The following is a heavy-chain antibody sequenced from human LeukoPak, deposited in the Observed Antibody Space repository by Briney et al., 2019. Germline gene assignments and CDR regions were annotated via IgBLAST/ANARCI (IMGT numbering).Heavy chain of an antibody. CDR1: GFTFSSYA. J-gene: IGHJ3*02. CDR3: ARGGYSYGFSRDAFDI. CDR2: ISYDGSNK. V-gene: IGHV3-30*04. D-gene: IGHD5-18*01. Sequence: GGSLRLSCAASGFTFSSYAMHWVRQAPGKGLEWVAVISYDGSNKYYADSVKGRFTISRKNSKNTLYLKMNSLRAEDTVVYYCARGGYSYGFSRDAFDIWGQGTMVTVSS.